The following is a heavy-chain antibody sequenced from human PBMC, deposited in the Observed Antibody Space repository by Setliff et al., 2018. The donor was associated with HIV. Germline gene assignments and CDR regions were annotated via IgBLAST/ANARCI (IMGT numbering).Heavy chain of an antibody. CDR1: DDSISSYY. Sequence: SETLSLTCTVSDDSISSYYWSWIRQPPGKGLEWIGYIYYTGTTKYNPSLKSRVTISIDTSKNQFSLKLTSVTAADTAVYYCATLDPSGGNFLAYWGQGTLVTVSS. D-gene: IGHD2-21*02. CDR2: IYYTGTT. J-gene: IGHJ4*02. V-gene: IGHV4-59*01. CDR3: ATLDPSGGNFLAY.